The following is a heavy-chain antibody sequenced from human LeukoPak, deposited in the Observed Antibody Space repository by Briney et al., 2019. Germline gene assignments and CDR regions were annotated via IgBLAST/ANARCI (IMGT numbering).Heavy chain of an antibody. J-gene: IGHJ4*02. D-gene: IGHD3-16*02. CDR3: ARDPGRLGELSLRYFDY. Sequence: PGGSLRLSCAASGFTFSSYAMHWVRQAPGKGLEWVAVISYDGSNKYYADSVKGRFTISRDNSKNTLYLQMNSLRAEDTALYYCARDPGRLGELSLRYFDYWGQGTLVTVSS. CDR1: GFTFSSYA. CDR2: ISYDGSNK. V-gene: IGHV3-30*04.